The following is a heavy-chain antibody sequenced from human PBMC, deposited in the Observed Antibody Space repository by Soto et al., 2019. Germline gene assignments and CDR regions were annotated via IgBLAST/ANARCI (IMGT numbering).Heavy chain of an antibody. J-gene: IGHJ5*02. V-gene: IGHV4-61*08. CDR1: GGSISSGGYY. CDR3: ARGRASGSYTDNWFDP. CDR2: IYYSGST. D-gene: IGHD3-10*01. Sequence: SETLSLTCTVSGGSISSGGYYWNWVRQHPGKGLEWIGYIYYSGSTYYNPSLKSRVTISLDTSKNQFSLKLSSVTAADTAVYYCARGRASGSYTDNWFDPWGQGTLVTVSS.